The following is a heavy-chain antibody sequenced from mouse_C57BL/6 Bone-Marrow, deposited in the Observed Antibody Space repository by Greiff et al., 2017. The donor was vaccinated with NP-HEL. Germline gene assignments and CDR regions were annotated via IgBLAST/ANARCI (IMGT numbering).Heavy chain of an antibody. V-gene: IGHV5-6*02. CDR3: ARRGSSGYLYYAMDY. D-gene: IGHD3-2*02. CDR1: GFTFSSYG. CDR2: ISSGGSYT. J-gene: IGHJ4*01. Sequence: EVMLVESGGDLVKPGGSLKLSCAASGFTFSSYGMSWVRQTPDKRLEWVATISSGGSYTYYPDSVKGRFTISRDTAKNTLYLQMSSLKSEDTAMYYCARRGSSGYLYYAMDYWGQGTSVTVSS.